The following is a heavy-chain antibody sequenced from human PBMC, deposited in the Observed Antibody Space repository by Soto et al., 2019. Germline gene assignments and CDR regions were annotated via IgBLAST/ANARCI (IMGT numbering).Heavy chain of an antibody. CDR2: IYYSGST. Sequence: SETLSLTCPVSGGSISSSSYYRGWIRQPQGKGLEWIGSIYYSGSTYYNPSLKSRVTISVDTSKNQFSLKLSSVTAADTAVYYCARQDPNYYDTPSFDYWGQGTLVTVSS. CDR1: GGSISSSSYY. D-gene: IGHD3-22*01. J-gene: IGHJ4*02. V-gene: IGHV4-39*01. CDR3: ARQDPNYYDTPSFDY.